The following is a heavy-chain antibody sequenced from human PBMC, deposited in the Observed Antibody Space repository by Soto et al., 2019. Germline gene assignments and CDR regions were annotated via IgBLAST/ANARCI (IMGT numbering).Heavy chain of an antibody. V-gene: IGHV3-30-3*01. CDR2: ISYDGSNK. D-gene: IGHD3-22*01. J-gene: IGHJ5*02. CDR3: ARDSTGSGYPS. CDR1: GFTFSSYA. Sequence: LRLSCAASGFTFSSYAMHWVRQAPGKGLEWVAVISYDGSNKYYADSVKGRFTISRDNSKNTLYLQMNSLRAEDTAVYYCARDSTGSGYPSWGQGTLVTVSS.